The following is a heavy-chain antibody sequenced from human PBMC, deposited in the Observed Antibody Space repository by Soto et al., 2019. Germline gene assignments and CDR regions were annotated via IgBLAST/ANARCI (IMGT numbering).Heavy chain of an antibody. V-gene: IGHV4-39*01. CDR2: FYYSGST. D-gene: IGHD2-15*01. CDR1: SASISSSSYT. J-gene: IGHJ6*02. CDR3: ARLHGYCISSSCHGHYAMDV. Sequence: QLQLQESGPGLVKPSETLSLTCTVSSASISSSSYTWGWIRQPPGKGLEWIASFYYSGSTYYNPSLNSRAPVSLVSSRIQFALEVTSVPSADTAVYYCARLHGYCISSSCHGHYAMDVWGQGTTVTVSS.